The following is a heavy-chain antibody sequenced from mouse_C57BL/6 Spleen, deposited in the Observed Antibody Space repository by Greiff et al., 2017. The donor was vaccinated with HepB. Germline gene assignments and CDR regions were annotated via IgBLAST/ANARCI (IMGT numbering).Heavy chain of an antibody. CDR2: IFPGSGST. CDR1: GYTFTDYY. Sequence: QVQLQHSGPELVKPGASVKISCKASGYTFTDYYINWVKQRPGQGLEWIGWIFPGSGSTYYNEKLKGKATLTVDKSSSTAYMLLRSLTSEDSAVYFCARRGTTRAMDYWGQGTSVTVSS. D-gene: IGHD1-1*01. CDR3: ARRGTTRAMDY. V-gene: IGHV1-75*01. J-gene: IGHJ4*01.